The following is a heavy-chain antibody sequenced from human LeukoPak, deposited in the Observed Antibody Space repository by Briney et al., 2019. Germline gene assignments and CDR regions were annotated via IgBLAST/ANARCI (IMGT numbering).Heavy chain of an antibody. CDR1: GGSISSGGYS. Sequence: SDTLSLTCAVSGGSISSGGYSWSWIRQPPGKGLEWTGYIYHSGSTYYNPSLKSRVTISVDRSRNQFSLKLSSVTAADTAVYYCARVSASGGSWGNFDYWGQGTLVTVSS. J-gene: IGHJ4*02. D-gene: IGHD2-15*01. V-gene: IGHV4-30-2*01. CDR2: IYHSGST. CDR3: ARVSASGGSWGNFDY.